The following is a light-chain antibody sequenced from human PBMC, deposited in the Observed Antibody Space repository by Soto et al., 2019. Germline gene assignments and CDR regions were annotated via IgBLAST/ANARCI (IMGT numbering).Light chain of an antibody. CDR3: AAWDDSRNGQV. J-gene: IGLJ3*02. V-gene: IGLV1-44*01. CDR1: SSNIGSNT. CDR2: SNN. Sequence: QSVLTQPPSASGTPGQRVTISCSGSSSNIGSNTVNWYQQLPGTAPKLLIYSNNQRPSGVPDRFSGSKSGTSASLAISGLQSEDEAEYYCAAWDDSRNGQVFGGGTKLTVL.